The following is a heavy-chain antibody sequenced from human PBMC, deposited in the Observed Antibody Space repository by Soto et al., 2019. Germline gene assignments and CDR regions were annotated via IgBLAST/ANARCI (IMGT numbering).Heavy chain of an antibody. CDR1: GYTLSDYS. CDR2: LGTSRKYI. Sequence: PEGSLRHSCAASGYTLSDYSMNWVRQAPGKGVGWISFLGTSRKYIFYPALVGGRFTTSRDDARNSLYLQLNSLRDDDTAVYYCVRDRDWAFDIWGRGTMVTVSS. J-gene: IGHJ3*02. V-gene: IGHV3-48*02. CDR3: VRDRDWAFDI. D-gene: IGHD3-9*01.